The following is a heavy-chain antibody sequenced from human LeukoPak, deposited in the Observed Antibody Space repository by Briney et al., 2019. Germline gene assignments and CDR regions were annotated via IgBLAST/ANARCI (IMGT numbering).Heavy chain of an antibody. D-gene: IGHD6-13*01. J-gene: IGHJ3*02. CDR1: GGSISSYY. CDR3: AREGSSSWYASNAFDI. CDR2: IYYSGST. Sequence: PSETLSLTCTVSGGSISSYYWSWIRQPPGKGLEWIGYIYYSGSTNYNPSLKSRVTISVDTSKNQFSLKLSSVTAADTAVYYCAREGSSSWYASNAFDIWGRGTMVTVSS. V-gene: IGHV4-59*01.